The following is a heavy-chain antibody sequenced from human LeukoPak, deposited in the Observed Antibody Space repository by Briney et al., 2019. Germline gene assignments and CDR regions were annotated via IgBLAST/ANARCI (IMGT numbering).Heavy chain of an antibody. CDR2: INHSGST. J-gene: IGHJ4*02. V-gene: IGHV4-34*01. Sequence: KASETLSLTCAVYGGSFSGYYWSWIRQPPGKGLEWIGEINHSGSTNYNPSLKSRVTISIETSKNQISLRLNSVTAADTAIYYCAKSGGYGLIDYWDQGTLVTVSS. CDR1: GGSFSGYY. D-gene: IGHD1-26*01. CDR3: AKSGGYGLIDY.